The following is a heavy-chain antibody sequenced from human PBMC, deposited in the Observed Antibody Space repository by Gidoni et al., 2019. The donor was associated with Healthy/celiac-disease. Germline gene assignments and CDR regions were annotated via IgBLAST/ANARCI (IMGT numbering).Heavy chain of an antibody. Sequence: QVQLVESGGGVVQPGSSVRLSCAASGFTFSSYGMHWVRQAPGKGLGWVAVIAYDGSNKYYADSVKGRFTISRDNSKNTLYLQMNSLRAEDTAVYYCAKDNTLGLMVRGVMPWVLDYWGQGTLVTVSS. J-gene: IGHJ4*02. CDR2: IAYDGSNK. V-gene: IGHV3-30*18. CDR1: GFTFSSYG. D-gene: IGHD3-10*01. CDR3: AKDNTLGLMVRGVMPWVLDY.